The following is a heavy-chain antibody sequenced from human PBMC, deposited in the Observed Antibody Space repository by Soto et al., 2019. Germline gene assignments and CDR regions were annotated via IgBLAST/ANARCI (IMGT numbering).Heavy chain of an antibody. D-gene: IGHD2-2*01. V-gene: IGHV1-69*13. CDR2: IIPIFGTA. J-gene: IGHJ6*02. CDR3: ARGHCSSTSCVYGMDV. Sequence: SVKVACKASGGTFNIYAISWVRQAPGQGIEWMGGIIPIFGTANYAQKFQGRVTITADESTSTAYMELSSLRSEDTAVYYCARGHCSSTSCVYGMDVWGQGTTVTVSS. CDR1: GGTFNIYA.